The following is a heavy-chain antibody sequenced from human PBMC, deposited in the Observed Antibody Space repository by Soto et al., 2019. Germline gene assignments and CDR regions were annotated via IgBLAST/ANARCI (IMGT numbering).Heavy chain of an antibody. Sequence: GGSLRLSCVGSGFTFRTYAMTWVRQAPGKGLEGVVGISRSGDTNYADSVKGRFTIYRDNSMNTLYLEMESLRGDDTAVYYCAKDPNSSSYYFYMDVWGKGTTVTVSS. D-gene: IGHD6-6*01. CDR2: ISRSGDT. V-gene: IGHV3-23*01. CDR1: GFTFRTYA. J-gene: IGHJ6*03. CDR3: AKDPNSSSYYFYMDV.